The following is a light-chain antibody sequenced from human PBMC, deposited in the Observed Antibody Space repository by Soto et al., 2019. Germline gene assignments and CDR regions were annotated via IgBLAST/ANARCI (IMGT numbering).Light chain of an antibody. Sequence: QSVLTQPASVSGSPGQSITLSCTGTSSDVGGYNYVSWYQQHPGKAPKLIISDVSNRPSGVSNRFSGSKSGDTASLTISGLQAEDEADYYCSSYTSSNTLYVFGTGTKVTVL. CDR3: SSYTSSNTLYV. V-gene: IGLV2-14*01. CDR2: DVS. CDR1: SSDVGGYNY. J-gene: IGLJ1*01.